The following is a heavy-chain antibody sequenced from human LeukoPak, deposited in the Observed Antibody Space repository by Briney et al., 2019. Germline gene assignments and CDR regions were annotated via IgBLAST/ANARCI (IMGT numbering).Heavy chain of an antibody. Sequence: PGGSLRLSCAASGFTFSSYHMNWVRQAPGKGLEWLSYIHSTSGSIHYADSVKGRFTISRDNSKNTLYLQMNSLRADDTAVYYCAKDHGQAIVPRRFDYWGQGTLVTVSS. D-gene: IGHD6-6*01. CDR2: IHSTSGSI. J-gene: IGHJ4*02. CDR1: GFTFSSYH. CDR3: AKDHGQAIVPRRFDY. V-gene: IGHV3-48*01.